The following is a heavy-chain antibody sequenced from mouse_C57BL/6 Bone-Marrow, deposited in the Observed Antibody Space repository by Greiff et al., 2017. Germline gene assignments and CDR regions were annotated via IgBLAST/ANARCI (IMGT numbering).Heavy chain of an antibody. V-gene: IGHV5-4*01. J-gene: IGHJ3*01. Sequence: EVHLVESGGGLVKPGGSLKLSCAASGFTFSSYAMSWVRQTPEKRLEWVATISDGGSSTYYPDNVKGRFTISRDNAKNNLYLQMSHLKSEDTAMYYCARDRDYYGSSLFAYWGQGTLVTVSA. CDR3: ARDRDYYGSSLFAY. CDR1: GFTFSSYA. CDR2: ISDGGSST. D-gene: IGHD1-1*01.